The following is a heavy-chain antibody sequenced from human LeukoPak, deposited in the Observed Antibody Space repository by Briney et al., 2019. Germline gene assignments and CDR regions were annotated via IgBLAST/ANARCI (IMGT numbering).Heavy chain of an antibody. CDR1: GGSISSSSYY. D-gene: IGHD3-10*01. V-gene: IGHV4-39*02. J-gene: IGHJ4*02. CDR3: ARRTSGGGLFDY. Sequence: PSETLSLTCTVSGGSISSSSYYWGWIRQPPGKGLEWIGSIFYSGDTYYNASLKSRVTISVDTSKKHFSLKLTSVTSADTAVYYCARRTSGGGLFDYWGQGTLVTVSS. CDR2: IFYSGDT.